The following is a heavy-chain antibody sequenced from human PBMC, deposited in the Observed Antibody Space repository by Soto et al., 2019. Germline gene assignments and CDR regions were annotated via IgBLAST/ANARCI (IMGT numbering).Heavy chain of an antibody. J-gene: IGHJ3*02. V-gene: IGHV3-23*01. CDR1: GFTCGSYD. Sequence: EVQMLESGGGLVQPGGSLRLSCAASGFTCGSYDMSWVRQAPGKGLEWVSTILVGGSTHYPDSVKGRFTISRDNSKNTVFLQMNSLTAGDTAIYYCAKATATGGGAFDICGQGTMVTVSS. D-gene: IGHD2-8*02. CDR2: ILVGGST. CDR3: AKATATGGGAFDI.